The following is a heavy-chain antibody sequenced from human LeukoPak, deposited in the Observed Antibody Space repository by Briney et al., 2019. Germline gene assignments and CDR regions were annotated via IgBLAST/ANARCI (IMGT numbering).Heavy chain of an antibody. CDR1: GGSISSSNW. CDR2: IYHSGST. Sequence: SETLSLTCAVSGGSISSSNWWSWVRQPPGKGLGWIGEIYHSGSTNYNPSLKSRVTISVDKSKNQFSLKLSSVTAADTAVYYCARMWTVTTSGYFDYWGQGTLVTVSS. D-gene: IGHD4-17*01. J-gene: IGHJ4*02. V-gene: IGHV4-4*02. CDR3: ARMWTVTTSGYFDY.